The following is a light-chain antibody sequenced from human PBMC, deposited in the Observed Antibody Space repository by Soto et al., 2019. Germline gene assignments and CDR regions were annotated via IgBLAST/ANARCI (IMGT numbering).Light chain of an antibody. V-gene: IGKV3-15*01. CDR1: QSVSSN. CDR3: QQYYSFPIT. J-gene: IGKJ5*01. CDR2: GAS. Sequence: EIVITQSPATLSVSPGERAILSRRASQSVSSNLAWYQQKPGQAPRLLIYGASTRATGIPARFSGSGSGTEFTLTISSLQSEDFAAYYCQQYYSFPITFGQGTRLEIK.